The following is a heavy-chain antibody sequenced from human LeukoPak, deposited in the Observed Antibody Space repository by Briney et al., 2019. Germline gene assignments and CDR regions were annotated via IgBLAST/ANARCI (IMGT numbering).Heavy chain of an antibody. D-gene: IGHD6-6*01. Sequence: NPSQTLSLTCTVSGGSISSGGYYWSWIRQHPGKGLEWIGYIYYSGSTYYNPSLKSRVTISVDTSKNQFSLKLSSVTAADTAVYYCARARRAAPVFDPWGQGTLVTVSS. CDR1: GGSISSGGYY. J-gene: IGHJ5*02. V-gene: IGHV4-31*03. CDR2: IYYSGST. CDR3: ARARRAAPVFDP.